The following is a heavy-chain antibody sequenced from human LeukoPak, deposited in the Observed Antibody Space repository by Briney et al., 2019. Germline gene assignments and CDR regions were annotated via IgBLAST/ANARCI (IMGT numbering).Heavy chain of an antibody. CDR1: GFTFSSYW. V-gene: IGHV3-74*01. CDR2: INTDGSST. Sequence: GGSLRLSCAASGFTFSSYWMHWVRQAPRKGLVWVSSINTDGSSTSYADSVKGRFTISRDNAKNTLYLQMNSLRAEDTAVYYCARLGGVGATFAAFDIWGQGTMVTVSS. CDR3: ARLGGVGATFAAFDI. D-gene: IGHD1-26*01. J-gene: IGHJ3*02.